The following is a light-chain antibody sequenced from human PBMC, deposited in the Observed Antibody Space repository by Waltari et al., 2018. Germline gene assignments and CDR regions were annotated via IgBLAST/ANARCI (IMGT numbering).Light chain of an antibody. J-gene: IGLJ2*01. CDR1: ALPKQY. Sequence: SYELTQPPSVSVSPGQTARIPCSGDALPKQYAFWYQKKPGQAPVVVIHKASERPSGIPGRFPGSSSGTTVTLTISGVQAEDEADYYCQSADSIGTSVVFGGGTKVTVL. CDR3: QSADSIGTSVV. V-gene: IGLV3-25*03. CDR2: KAS.